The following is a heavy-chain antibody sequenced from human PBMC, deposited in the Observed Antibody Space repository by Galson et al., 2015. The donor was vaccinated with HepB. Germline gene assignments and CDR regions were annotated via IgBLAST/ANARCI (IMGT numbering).Heavy chain of an antibody. D-gene: IGHD3-16*01. CDR1: GFIFSSYA. J-gene: IGHJ6*02. CDR2: ISAGGDTT. V-gene: IGHV3-23*01. Sequence: SLRLSCAASGFIFSSYALHWVRQAPGKGLEWVSSISAGGDTTYYADSVKGRFTISRDNAKKMLSLRTNSLRAEDTAVYYCAKGDVWGSAARNYGMDVWGQGTTVTVSS. CDR3: AKGDVWGSAARNYGMDV.